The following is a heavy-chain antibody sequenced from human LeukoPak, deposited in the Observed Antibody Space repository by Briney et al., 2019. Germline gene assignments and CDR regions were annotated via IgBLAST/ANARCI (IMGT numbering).Heavy chain of an antibody. CDR3: ARGDIDSSGYYLNWFDP. V-gene: IGHV1-18*01. Sequence: GASVKVSCKASGYTFTSYGITWVRQAPGQGLEWMGWINAYRHDIKYAQRFQGRVAMTIDTSMSTAYMELRRLRSDDTAVYYCARGDIDSSGYYLNWFDPWGQGTLVTVSS. D-gene: IGHD3-22*01. CDR1: GYTFTSYG. CDR2: INAYRHDI. J-gene: IGHJ5*02.